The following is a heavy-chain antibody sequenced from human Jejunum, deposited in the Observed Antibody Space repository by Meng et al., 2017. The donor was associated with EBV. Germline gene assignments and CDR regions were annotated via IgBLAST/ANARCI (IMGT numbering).Heavy chain of an antibody. CDR2: SYHGGGT. D-gene: IGHD3-22*01. J-gene: IGHJ4*02. CDR3: AGNGYYALEY. V-gene: IGHV4-4*03. CDR1: GGSIGDNDW. Sequence: QVHPRVVGPTLEKPLGTLSPTCAVSGGSIGDNDWWSWARQRPGKGLEWLGESYHGGGTNYNPSLESRVTISVDKSKNKFSLKLNSVTVADTAVYYCAGNGYYALEYWGQGTLVTVSS.